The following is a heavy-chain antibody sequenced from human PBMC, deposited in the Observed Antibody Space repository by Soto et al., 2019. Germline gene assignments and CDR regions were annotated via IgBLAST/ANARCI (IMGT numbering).Heavy chain of an antibody. CDR3: ARLRDYCSGGRCSSGYYYYMDV. CDR2: ISSGGSAT. Sequence: QVQLVESGGGLVKPGGSLRFSCAASGFTFSDYYMNWIRQAPGKGLEWLSYISSGGSATYYADSVTGRFTISRDNAKNALSLQMNSLRAEDTAVYYCARLRDYCSGGRCSSGYYYYMDVWGRGTTVTVSS. D-gene: IGHD2-15*01. J-gene: IGHJ6*03. CDR1: GFTFSDYY. V-gene: IGHV3-11*01.